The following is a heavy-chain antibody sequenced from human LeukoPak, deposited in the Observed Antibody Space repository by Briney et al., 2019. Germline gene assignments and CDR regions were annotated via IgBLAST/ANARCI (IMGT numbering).Heavy chain of an antibody. D-gene: IGHD3-9*01. Sequence: SLRLSCTASGFTFDDYGMHWVRQAPGKGLERVAGISWNSGSIDDADSVKGRFTISRDYAKNSMYLQMNRQRAEDKAVYYCARDQWGRSFDWWGQGTLVTVSS. CDR1: GFTFDDYG. V-gene: IGHV3-9*01. J-gene: IGHJ4*01. CDR3: ARDQWGRSFDW. CDR2: ISWNSGSI.